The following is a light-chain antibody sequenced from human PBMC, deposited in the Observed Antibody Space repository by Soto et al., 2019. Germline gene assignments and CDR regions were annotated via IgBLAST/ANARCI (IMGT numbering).Light chain of an antibody. CDR2: ASS. CDR1: QSRGSHF. V-gene: IGKV3-20*01. Sequence: EIVLTQPPGTPSLSPGERSTLSCKTSQSRGSHFLAWYQHPPRHAPRLLIYASSNRATGIPDSLSGSASGTDFPLTINRLEPEDFAVYYCQLYGISPHFGQGTRLEIK. J-gene: IGKJ5*01. CDR3: QLYGISPH.